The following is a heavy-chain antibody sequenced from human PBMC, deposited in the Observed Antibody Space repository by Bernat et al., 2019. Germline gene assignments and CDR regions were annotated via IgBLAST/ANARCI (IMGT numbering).Heavy chain of an antibody. CDR3: ARVGDTAMSPVDY. V-gene: IGHV4-34*01. CDR2: SNHSGST. Sequence: QVQLQQWGAGLLKPSETLSLTCAVYGGSFSGYYWSWIRQPPGKGLEGIGESNHSGSTNYNPSLKSRVTISVDTSKNQFSLQLSAVTAADTAVYYCARVGDTAMSPVDYWGQGTLVTVSS. CDR1: GGSFSGYY. D-gene: IGHD5-18*01. J-gene: IGHJ4*02.